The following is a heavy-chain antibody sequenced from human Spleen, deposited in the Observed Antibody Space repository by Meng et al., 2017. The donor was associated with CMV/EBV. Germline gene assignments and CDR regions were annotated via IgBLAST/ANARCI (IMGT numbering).Heavy chain of an antibody. CDR1: GGTFSNYA. D-gene: IGHD4-11*01. CDR3: ARTTTYFWYFDL. V-gene: IGHV1-69*05. CDR2: TVPMYGST. J-gene: IGHJ2*01. Sequence: CKAPGGTFSNYAITWVRQAPGQGLEWMGGTVPMYGSTNYAQKFQDRVTITTDGPTGTAYMELNSLRSEDTAVYYCARTTTYFWYFDLWGRGTLVTVSS.